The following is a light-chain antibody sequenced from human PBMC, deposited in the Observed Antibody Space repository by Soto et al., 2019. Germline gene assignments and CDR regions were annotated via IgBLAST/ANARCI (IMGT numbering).Light chain of an antibody. CDR3: QQIYTFQLT. CDR1: QGISSW. CDR2: AAS. Sequence: DIQMTQSPSSVSASVGDRVTITCRASQGISSWLAWYQQKPGRAPNLLIYAASSLQSGVPLRFSGSGSGTDFTLSISSLQHEDVATYYCQQIYTFQLTFGQGTRLEIK. J-gene: IGKJ5*01. V-gene: IGKV1-12*01.